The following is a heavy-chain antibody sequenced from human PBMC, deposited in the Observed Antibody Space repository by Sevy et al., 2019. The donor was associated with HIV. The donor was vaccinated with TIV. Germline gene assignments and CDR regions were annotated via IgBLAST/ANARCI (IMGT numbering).Heavy chain of an antibody. CDR1: GGSFSGYY. CDR2: INHSGST. J-gene: IGHJ6*02. CDR3: ARGGRVQGVIIRTESPRYYYYGMDV. D-gene: IGHD3-10*01. Sequence: SETLSLTCAVYGGSFSGYYWSWIHQPPGKGLEWIGEINHSGSTNYNPSLKSRVTISVDTSKNQFSLKLSSVTAADTAVYYCARGGRVQGVIIRTESPRYYYYGMDVWGQGTTVTVSS. V-gene: IGHV4-34*01.